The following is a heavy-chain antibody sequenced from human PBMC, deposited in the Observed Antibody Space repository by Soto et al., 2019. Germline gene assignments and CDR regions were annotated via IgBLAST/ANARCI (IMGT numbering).Heavy chain of an antibody. CDR2: ISSTSSNI. J-gene: IGHJ4*02. V-gene: IGHV3-48*01. CDR3: ARDLNYGLFDY. CDR1: GFTFSSYI. Sequence: EVQLVESGGGLVQPGGSLRLSCAASGFTFSSYIMNWVRQAPGKGLEWVSYISSTSSNIYYTDSVKGRFTISRDDAKNTLYLQMNCLRAEDTAVYYCARDLNYGLFDYWGQGTVVTVSS. D-gene: IGHD4-17*01.